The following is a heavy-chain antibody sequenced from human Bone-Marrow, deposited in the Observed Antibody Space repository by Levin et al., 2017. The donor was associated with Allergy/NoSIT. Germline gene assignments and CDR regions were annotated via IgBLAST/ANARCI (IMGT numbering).Heavy chain of an antibody. CDR2: IYYSGST. Sequence: SQTLSLTCTVSGGSVSSGSYYWSWIRQPPGKGLEWIGYIYYSGSTNYNPSLKSRVTISVDTSKNQFSLKLSSVTAADTAVYYCARDLGSYSGNFDYWGQGTLVTVSS. D-gene: IGHD1-26*01. V-gene: IGHV4-61*01. CDR3: ARDLGSYSGNFDY. J-gene: IGHJ4*02. CDR1: GGSVSSGSYY.